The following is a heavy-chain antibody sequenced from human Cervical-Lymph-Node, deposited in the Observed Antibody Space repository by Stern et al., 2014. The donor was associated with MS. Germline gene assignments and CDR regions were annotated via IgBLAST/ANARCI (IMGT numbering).Heavy chain of an antibody. J-gene: IGHJ3*01. D-gene: IGHD1-26*01. CDR1: GYTFIDYY. Sequence: VQLEESVAEVKKPGASVTVSCRTSGYTFIDYYIHWVRQAPGQGLEWMGIINRSDGATACAQWFQGRVSMTRDTSTNTAYMQLGSLTSEDTAVFFCAREGADNDXFDVWGQGTMVTVSS. V-gene: IGHV1-46*03. CDR3: AREGADNDXFDV. CDR2: INRSDGAT.